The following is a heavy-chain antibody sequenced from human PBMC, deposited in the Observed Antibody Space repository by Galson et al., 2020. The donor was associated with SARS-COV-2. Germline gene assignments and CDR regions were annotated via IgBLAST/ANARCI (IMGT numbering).Heavy chain of an antibody. V-gene: IGHV4-38-2*02. CDR2: VYPSGTT. CDR1: GYSVSTTNY. CDR3: ARQGVNMIVLVTVPGWYFDL. D-gene: IGHD3-22*01. Sequence: SETLSLTCTVSGYSVSTTNYWGWVRQPPGRGQEWIGSVYPSGTTYYNPSLKSRVTISVDTSKNQFSLRLDSVTAADTALYYCARQGVNMIVLVTVPGWYFDLWGRGTLVTGSS. J-gene: IGHJ2*01.